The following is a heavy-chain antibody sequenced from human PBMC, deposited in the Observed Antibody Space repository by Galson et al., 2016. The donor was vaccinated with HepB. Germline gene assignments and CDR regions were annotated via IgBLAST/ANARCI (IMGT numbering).Heavy chain of an antibody. D-gene: IGHD6-19*01. Sequence: SLRLSCAASGFTFSSNAMHWVRQAPGKGLECVSAITSNGGSTYYADSVKGRFTISRDNSKNTLYLQMTSLRAEDTAVYYCVNRGSSGWYDYWGQGTLVTVSS. CDR1: GFTFSSNA. J-gene: IGHJ4*02. V-gene: IGHV3-64D*06. CDR2: ITSNGGST. CDR3: VNRGSSGWYDY.